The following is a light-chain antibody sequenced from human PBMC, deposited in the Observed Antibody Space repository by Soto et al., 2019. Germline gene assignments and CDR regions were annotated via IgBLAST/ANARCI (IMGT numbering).Light chain of an antibody. CDR1: SSNIGNNA. CDR3: AAWDDSLNGVL. V-gene: IGLV1-36*01. CDR2: YDD. J-gene: IGLJ2*01. Sequence: QSVLTQPPSVSEAPRQRVTISCSGSSSNIGNNAVNWYQQLPGKAPKLLIYYDDLLPSGVSDRFSGSKSGTSASLAISGLQSEDVADYYCAAWDDSLNGVLFGGGTKVTVL.